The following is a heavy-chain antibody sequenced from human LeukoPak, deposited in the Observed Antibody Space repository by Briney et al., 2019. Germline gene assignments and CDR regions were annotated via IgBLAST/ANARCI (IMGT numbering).Heavy chain of an antibody. CDR1: GFTFTDYC. D-gene: IGHD3-22*01. CDR2: IKQDGGQK. CDR3: ARDPYDKGGYAAFDT. J-gene: IGHJ3*02. Sequence: GGSLRLSCEASGFTFTDYCMTWVRQTPGAGLEWVANIKQDGGQKNYVDSVKGRFTVSRDNARNSVFLQMDSLRAEDTAVYYCARDPYDKGGYAAFDTWGQGTMVTVSS. V-gene: IGHV3-7*01.